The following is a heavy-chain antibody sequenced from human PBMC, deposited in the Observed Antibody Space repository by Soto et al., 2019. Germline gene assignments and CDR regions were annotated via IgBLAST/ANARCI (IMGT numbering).Heavy chain of an antibody. CDR1: GGTFSSYA. D-gene: IGHD4-17*01. J-gene: IGHJ5*02. Sequence: GASVKVSCKASGGTFSSYAISWVRQAPGQGLEWMGGIIPIFGTANYAQKFQGRVTITADESTSTAYMELSSLSPEDTAIYYCARELTTTADGTRFDPWGQGNLVTVS. CDR3: ARELTTTADGTRFDP. CDR2: IIPIFGTA. V-gene: IGHV1-69*13.